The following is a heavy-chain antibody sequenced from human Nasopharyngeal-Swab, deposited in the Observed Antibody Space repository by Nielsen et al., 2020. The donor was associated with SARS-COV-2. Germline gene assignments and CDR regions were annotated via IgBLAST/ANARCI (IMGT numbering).Heavy chain of an antibody. V-gene: IGHV3-73*01. CDR3: TRPIYCSSTSCSDV. CDR1: GFTFSGSA. D-gene: IGHD2-2*01. J-gene: IGHJ6*04. CDR2: IRSKANSYAT. Sequence: GESLKISCAASGFTFSGSAMHWVRQASGKGLEWVGRIRSKANSYATAYAASVKGRFTISRDDSKNTAYLQMNSLKTEDTAVYYCTRPIYCSSTSCSDVWGKGTTATVSS.